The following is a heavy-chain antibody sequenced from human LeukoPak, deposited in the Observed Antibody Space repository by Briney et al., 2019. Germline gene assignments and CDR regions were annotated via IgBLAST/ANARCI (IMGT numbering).Heavy chain of an antibody. CDR3: AKGRLAAESAY. J-gene: IGHJ4*02. V-gene: IGHV3-23*01. Sequence: WVSAISGSGGSTYYADCLKGGFTIPRDNSKNTLYLQMNSLRAEDTAVYYCAKGRLAAESAYWGQGTLVTVSS. CDR2: ISGSGGST. D-gene: IGHD6-13*01.